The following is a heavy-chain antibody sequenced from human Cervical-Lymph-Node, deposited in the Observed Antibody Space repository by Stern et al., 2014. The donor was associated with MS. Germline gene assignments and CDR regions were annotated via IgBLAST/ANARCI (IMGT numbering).Heavy chain of an antibody. V-gene: IGHV2-26*01. Sequence: QVTLRESGPVLVKPTETLTLTCTVSGFSLNNARLGVSWIRQPPGKAPEWLTTIFSNDEKSYSPSLNSMLTISTDASKGQVVLTMSNLDPVDTAIYYCARMSSRGLYYFDHWGQGTLVAVSS. CDR3: ARMSSRGLYYFDH. J-gene: IGHJ4*02. D-gene: IGHD2-15*01. CDR1: GFSLNNARLG. CDR2: IFSNDEK.